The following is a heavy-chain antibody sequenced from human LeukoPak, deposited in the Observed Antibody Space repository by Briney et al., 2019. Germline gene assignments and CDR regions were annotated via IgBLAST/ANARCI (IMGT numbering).Heavy chain of an antibody. CDR3: AKGVLWFGAPFDY. CDR1: GFTFSSYG. J-gene: IGHJ4*02. V-gene: IGHV3-23*01. D-gene: IGHD3-10*01. CDR2: ISGSGGST. Sequence: GGSLRLSCAASGFTFSSYGMSWVRQAPGKGLEWVSAISGSGGSTYYADSVKGRFTISRDNSKNTLYLQMNSLRAEDTAVYYCAKGVLWFGAPFDYWGQGTLVTVSS.